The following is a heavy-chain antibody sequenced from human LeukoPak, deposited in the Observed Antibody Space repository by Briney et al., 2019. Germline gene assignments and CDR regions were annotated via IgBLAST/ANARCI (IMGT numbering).Heavy chain of an antibody. CDR2: IWYDGSNK. V-gene: IGHV3-33*01. CDR3: ARDPSIVGATGPDY. J-gene: IGHJ4*02. D-gene: IGHD1-26*01. Sequence: HPGGSLRLSCAAPGFTFSSYGMHWVRQAPGKGLEWVAVIWYDGSNKYYADSVKGRFTISRDNSKNTLYLQMDSLRAEDTAVYYCARDPSIVGATGPDYWGQGTLVTVSS. CDR1: GFTFSSYG.